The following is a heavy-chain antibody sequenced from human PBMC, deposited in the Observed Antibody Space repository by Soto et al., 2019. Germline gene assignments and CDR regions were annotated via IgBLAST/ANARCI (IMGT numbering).Heavy chain of an antibody. J-gene: IGHJ5*02. CDR1: GGSISSYY. D-gene: IGHD3-10*01. V-gene: IGHV4-59*08. CDR2: IYYSGST. Sequence: PSETLSLTCTVSGGSISSYYWSWIRQPPGKGLEWIGYIYYSGSTNYNPSLKSRVTISVDTSKNQFSLKLSSVTAANTAVYYCARFSLRWFGVSWFDPWGQGTLVTVSS. CDR3: ARFSLRWFGVSWFDP.